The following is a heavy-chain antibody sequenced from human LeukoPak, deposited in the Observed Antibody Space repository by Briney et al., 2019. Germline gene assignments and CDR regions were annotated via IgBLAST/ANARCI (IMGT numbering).Heavy chain of an antibody. V-gene: IGHV3-11*01. CDR2: ISSSGSTI. CDR3: ARGPLAMVRGVYDY. Sequence: GGSLRLSCTASGFTFSDYYMSWIRQAPGKGLEWVSYISSSGSTIYYADSVKGRFTISRDNAKNSLYLQMNCLRAEDTAVYYCARGPLAMVRGVYDYWGQGTLVTVSS. J-gene: IGHJ4*02. D-gene: IGHD3-10*01. CDR1: GFTFSDYY.